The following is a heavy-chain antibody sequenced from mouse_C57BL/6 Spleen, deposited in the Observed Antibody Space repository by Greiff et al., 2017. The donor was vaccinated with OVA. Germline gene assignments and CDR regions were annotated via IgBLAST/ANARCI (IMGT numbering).Heavy chain of an antibody. CDR2: INPSNGGT. CDR1: GYTFTSYW. D-gene: IGHD4-1*01. J-gene: IGHJ2*01. Sequence: VQLQQPGTELVKPGASVKLSCKASGYTFTSYWMHWVKQRPGQGLEWIGNINPSNGGTNYNEKFKSKATLTVDKSSSTAYMQLSSLTSEDAAVYYGAKEPRTGTCFDDWGQGTTLTVSS. CDR3: AKEPRTGTCFDD. V-gene: IGHV1-53*01.